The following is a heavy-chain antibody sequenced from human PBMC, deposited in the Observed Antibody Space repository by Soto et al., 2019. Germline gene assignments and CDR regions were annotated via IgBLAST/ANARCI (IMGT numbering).Heavy chain of an antibody. V-gene: IGHV3-48*02. J-gene: IGHJ6*02. Sequence: GGSLRLSCAASGFTFSSYSMNWVRQAPGKGLEWVSYISSSSSTIYYADSVKGRFTISRDNSKNSLYLQMNSLRDEDTAVYYCAKEGGYYDSSGYYYTYYYGMDVWGQGTTVTVSS. CDR1: GFTFSSYS. D-gene: IGHD3-22*01. CDR3: AKEGGYYDSSGYYYTYYYGMDV. CDR2: ISSSSSTI.